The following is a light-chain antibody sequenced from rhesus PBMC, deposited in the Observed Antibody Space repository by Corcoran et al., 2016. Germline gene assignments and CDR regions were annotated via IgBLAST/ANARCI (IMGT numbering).Light chain of an antibody. Sequence: DIQMTQSPSSLSASVGDRVTITCRASQGITNDLAWYQQKPGETPKLLIYEASGLQSGIPYRFSGSGSGTDFTLTISSLQSEDFATYYCQHYYSTPYSFGQGTKVEIK. CDR2: EAS. J-gene: IGKJ2*01. CDR3: QHYYSTPYS. V-gene: IGKV1-25*01. CDR1: QGITND.